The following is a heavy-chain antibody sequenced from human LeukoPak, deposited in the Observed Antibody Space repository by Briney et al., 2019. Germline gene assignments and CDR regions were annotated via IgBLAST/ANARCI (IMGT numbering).Heavy chain of an antibody. V-gene: IGHV3-7*01. J-gene: IGHJ4*02. Sequence: GGSLRLSCAASGFTLSSYWMSWVRQAPGKGLEWVANIKYDGSEKDYVDSVKGRFTISRDNAKNSLYLQMNSLRAEDTAVYYCARQKEGNYYDSSGYYYSLAPDYWGQGTLVTVSS. D-gene: IGHD3-22*01. CDR1: GFTLSSYW. CDR2: IKYDGSEK. CDR3: ARQKEGNYYDSSGYYYSLAPDY.